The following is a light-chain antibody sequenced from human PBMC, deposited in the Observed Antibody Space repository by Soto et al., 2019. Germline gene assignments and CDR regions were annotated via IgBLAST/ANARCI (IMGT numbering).Light chain of an antibody. Sequence: QSVLTQPASVSGSPGQSITISCTGTSSDIGDYDYVSWYQHLPGKAPKLLIFDVTHRPSGVSDRFSGPKSGNTASLTISGVRPEDEADYYCCSYTDIALDVVFGGGTKVTVL. V-gene: IGLV2-14*01. CDR1: SSDIGDYDY. J-gene: IGLJ2*01. CDR3: CSYTDIALDVV. CDR2: DVT.